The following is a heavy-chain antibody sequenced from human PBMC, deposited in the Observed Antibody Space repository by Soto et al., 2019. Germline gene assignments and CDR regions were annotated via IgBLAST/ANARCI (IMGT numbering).Heavy chain of an antibody. V-gene: IGHV3-7*05. Sequence: PGGSLRLSCAASGFIFSTSWMTWVRQAPGKGLEWVAGMNEDGSQEYYVDSVKGRFIISRDNARNSLYLQMNSLRAEDTAVYYCARDRAFTCYDYWGQGTVVTVSS. CDR1: GFIFSTSW. J-gene: IGHJ4*02. CDR3: ARDRAFTCYDY. D-gene: IGHD2-15*01. CDR2: MNEDGSQE.